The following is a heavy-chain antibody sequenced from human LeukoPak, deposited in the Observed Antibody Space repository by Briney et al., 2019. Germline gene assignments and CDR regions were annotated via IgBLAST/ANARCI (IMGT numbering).Heavy chain of an antibody. J-gene: IGHJ6*02. D-gene: IGHD2-15*01. CDR2: INHSGST. CDR1: GGSFSGYY. CDR3: AXVLXGXYYYYYGMDV. Sequence: SETLSLTCAVYGGSFSGYYWSWIRQPPGKGLEWIGEINHSGSTNYNPSLKSRVTISVDTSKNQFSLKLSSVTAADTAVYYCAXVLXGXYYYYYGMDVWGQGTTVTVSS. V-gene: IGHV4-34*01.